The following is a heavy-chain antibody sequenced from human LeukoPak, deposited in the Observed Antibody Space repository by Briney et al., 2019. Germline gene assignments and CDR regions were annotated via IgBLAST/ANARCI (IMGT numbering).Heavy chain of an antibody. V-gene: IGHV4-4*07. CDR3: ARDHWDIVVVPAAGRTSGWFDP. CDR1: GGSISSYY. Sequence: SETLSLTCTVSGGSISSYYWSWIRQPAGKGLEWIGRIYTSGSTNYNPSLKSRVTMSVDTSKNQFSLKLSSVTAADTAVYYCARDHWDIVVVPAAGRTSGWFDPWGQGTLVTVPS. D-gene: IGHD2-2*01. J-gene: IGHJ5*02. CDR2: IYTSGST.